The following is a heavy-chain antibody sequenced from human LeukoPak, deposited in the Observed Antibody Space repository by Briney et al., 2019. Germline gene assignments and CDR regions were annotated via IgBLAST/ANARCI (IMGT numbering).Heavy chain of an antibody. D-gene: IGHD3-22*01. CDR1: GFTFSSYA. V-gene: IGHV3-23*01. Sequence: GGSLRLSCAAPGFTFSSYAMSWVRQAPGKGLEWVSAISGSGGSTYYADSVRGRFTISRDNSKNTLYLQMNSLRAEDTAVYYCAKDLYTMIVVVYVFDYWGQGTLVTVSS. CDR3: AKDLYTMIVVVYVFDY. CDR2: ISGSGGST. J-gene: IGHJ4*02.